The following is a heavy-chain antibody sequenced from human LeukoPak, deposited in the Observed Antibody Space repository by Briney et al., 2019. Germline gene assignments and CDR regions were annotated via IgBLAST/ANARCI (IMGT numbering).Heavy chain of an antibody. Sequence: GGSLRLSCAASGFTFDDYAMHWVRQAPGKGLEWVSGISWNSGSIGYADSVKGRFTISRDNAKNSLYLQMNSLRAEDTALYYCAKTHSPGIGLYYYYYGMDVWGQGTTVTVSS. CDR3: AKTHSPGIGLYYYYYGMDV. V-gene: IGHV3-9*01. CDR2: ISWNSGSI. J-gene: IGHJ6*02. D-gene: IGHD6-13*01. CDR1: GFTFDDYA.